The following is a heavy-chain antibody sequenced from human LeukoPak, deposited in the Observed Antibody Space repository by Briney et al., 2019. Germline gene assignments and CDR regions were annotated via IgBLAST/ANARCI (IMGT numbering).Heavy chain of an antibody. J-gene: IGHJ6*02. CDR2: PSASGGNT. D-gene: IGHD3-3*01. CDR3: AREDHPALWSGYPPYYYGMDV. V-gene: IGHV3-23*01. Sequence: GGSLRLSCAASGFTFSSYAMSWFRQAPGKGLKWFSPPSASGGNTYYADFVKGRFTISRDNSKSTLYLQMNSLRAEDTAVYYCAREDHPALWSGYPPYYYGMDVWGQGTTVTVSS. CDR1: GFTFSSYA.